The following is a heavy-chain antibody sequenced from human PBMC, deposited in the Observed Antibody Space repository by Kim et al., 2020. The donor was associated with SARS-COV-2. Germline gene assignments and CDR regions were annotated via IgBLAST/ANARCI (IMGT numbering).Heavy chain of an antibody. J-gene: IGHJ6*03. CDR2: K. Sequence: KDYADSVKGRFTISRDNSKNTLYLQMNSLRAEDTAVYYCARDQGYYYMDVWGKGTTVTVSS. CDR3: ARDQGYYYMDV. V-gene: IGHV3-30*01.